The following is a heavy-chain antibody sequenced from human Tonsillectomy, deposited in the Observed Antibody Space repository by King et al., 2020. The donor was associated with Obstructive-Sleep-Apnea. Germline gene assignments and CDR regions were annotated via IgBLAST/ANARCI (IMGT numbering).Heavy chain of an antibody. CDR3: ARERATIGPFDY. J-gene: IGHJ4*02. CDR2: ISYDGSNK. Sequence: VQLVESGGGVVQPGRSLRLSCAASGFTFSSYAMHWVRQAPGKGLEWVAVISYDGSNKYYADSVKGRFTISRDNSKNTLYLQMNSLRAEDTAVYYCARERATIGPFDYWGQGTLVTVSS. V-gene: IGHV3-30*04. CDR1: GFTFSSYA. D-gene: IGHD5-24*01.